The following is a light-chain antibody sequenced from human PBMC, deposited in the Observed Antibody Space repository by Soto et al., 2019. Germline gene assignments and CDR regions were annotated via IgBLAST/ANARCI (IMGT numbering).Light chain of an antibody. CDR3: QQYETLSGT. V-gene: IGKV1-5*01. CDR2: DAS. CDR1: QSVSGW. Sequence: DIQMNQSPSTLSASVGDTVTVTCRASQSVSGWLAWYQQKTGEAHKLLIYDASALTRGVPSRFSGSGSGTKVTLTIASLQPDDFPTYYCQQYETLSGTFGPGTKV. J-gene: IGKJ1*01.